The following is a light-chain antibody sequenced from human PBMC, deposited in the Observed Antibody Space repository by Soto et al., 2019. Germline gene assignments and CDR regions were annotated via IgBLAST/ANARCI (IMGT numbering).Light chain of an antibody. J-gene: IGLJ1*01. CDR1: SSNIGSNT. CDR2: SNN. CDR3: AAWDDSLNGHV. V-gene: IGLV1-44*01. Sequence: SVLTQPPSASGTPGQRVTISCSGSSSNIGSNTVNWYQQLPGTAPNLLIYSNNQRLSGVPDRFSGSKSGTSASLAVSGLQSEDEADYYCAAWDDSLNGHVFGTGTKVTVL.